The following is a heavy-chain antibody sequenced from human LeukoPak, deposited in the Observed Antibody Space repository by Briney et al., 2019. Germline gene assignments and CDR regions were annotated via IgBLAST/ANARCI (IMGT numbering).Heavy chain of an antibody. CDR2: INAGNSNT. V-gene: IGHV1-3*01. CDR3: ARDRSSYYDFWSGYAVAFDY. J-gene: IGHJ4*02. CDR1: GYTFTSYA. Sequence: ASVKVSCKASGYTFTSYAMHWVRQAPGQRLEWMGWINAGNSNTKYSQKFQGRVTMTTDTSTSTAYMELRSLRSDDTAVYYCARDRSSYYDFWSGYAVAFDYWGQGTLVTVSS. D-gene: IGHD3-3*01.